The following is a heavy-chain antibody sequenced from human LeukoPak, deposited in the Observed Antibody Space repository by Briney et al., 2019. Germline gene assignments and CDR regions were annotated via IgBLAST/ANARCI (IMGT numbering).Heavy chain of an antibody. CDR3: ARDPYCTGGTCYLRLGWFDP. D-gene: IGHD2-15*01. V-gene: IGHV4-38-2*02. Sequence: SETLSLTCTVSGYSISSGYYWGWTRQPPGKGLVWIGSIYHSGSTYYNPSLKSRVTISVDTSKNQFFLKLRSVTAADTAVYYCARDPYCTGGTCYLRLGWFDPWGQGTLVTVSS. CDR2: IYHSGST. J-gene: IGHJ5*02. CDR1: GYSISSGYY.